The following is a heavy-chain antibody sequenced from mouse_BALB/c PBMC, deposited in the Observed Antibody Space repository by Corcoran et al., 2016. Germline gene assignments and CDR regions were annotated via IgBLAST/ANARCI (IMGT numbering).Heavy chain of an antibody. CDR3: ARGGTWFAY. D-gene: IGHD1-1*02. J-gene: IGHJ3*01. CDR1: GFNIKDTY. Sequence: EVQLQQSGAELVKPGASVKLSCTASGFNIKDTYMHWVKQRTEQGLEWIGRIDPANGNTKYDTKFQCKATITADTSSNTAYLQLSSLTSEDTAVYYCARGGTWFAYWGQGTLVTVSS. V-gene: IGHV14-3*02. CDR2: IDPANGNT.